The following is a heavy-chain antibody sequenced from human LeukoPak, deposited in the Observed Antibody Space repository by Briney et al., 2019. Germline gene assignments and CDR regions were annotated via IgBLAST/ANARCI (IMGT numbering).Heavy chain of an antibody. CDR1: GFTFSSYA. D-gene: IGHD6-19*01. CDR3: ARDLEIAVAHDY. J-gene: IGHJ4*02. V-gene: IGHV3-23*01. Sequence: GGSLRLSRAASGFTFSSYAMSWVRQAPGKGLEWVSAISGSGGSTYYADSVKGRFTISRDNAKNSLYLQMNSLRDEDTAVYYCARDLEIAVAHDYWGQGTLVTVSS. CDR2: ISGSGGST.